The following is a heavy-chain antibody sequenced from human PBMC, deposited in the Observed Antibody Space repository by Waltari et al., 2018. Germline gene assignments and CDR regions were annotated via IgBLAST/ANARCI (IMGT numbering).Heavy chain of an antibody. V-gene: IGHV3-7*04. J-gene: IGHJ4*02. CDR2: IKQDGSEK. Sequence: EVQLVESGGGLVQPGGSLRLSCAASGFPFSSSWLSWVRQAPGKGLEWVANIKQDGSEKYYVDSVKGRFTISRDNAKNSLYLQMNSLRAEDTAVYYCAREYSSGGPSDYWGQGTLVTVSS. CDR1: GFPFSSSW. CDR3: AREYSSGGPSDY. D-gene: IGHD6-19*01.